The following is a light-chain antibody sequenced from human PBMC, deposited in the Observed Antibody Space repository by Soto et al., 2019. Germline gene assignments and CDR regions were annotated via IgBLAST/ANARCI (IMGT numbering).Light chain of an antibody. Sequence: QSVLTQPPSASGTPGQRVTISCSGSSSNIGSNYVYWYQQLPGTATKLLIYRNNQRPSGVPDRFSGSKSGTSASLAISGLRYEDEADYYCAARDESLSVVVFGGGNKLTVL. CDR2: RNN. J-gene: IGLJ2*01. CDR3: AARDESLSVVV. V-gene: IGLV1-47*01. CDR1: SSNIGSNY.